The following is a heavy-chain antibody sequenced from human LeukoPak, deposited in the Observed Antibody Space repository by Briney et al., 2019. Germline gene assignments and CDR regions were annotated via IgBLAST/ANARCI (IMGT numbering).Heavy chain of an antibody. D-gene: IGHD1-26*01. CDR2: IYTSGST. V-gene: IGHV4-4*07. CDR1: GGSISSYY. J-gene: IGHJ4*02. CDR3: ARENSGSYREFDY. Sequence: KPSETLSLTCTVSGGSISSYYWSWIRQPAGKGLEWIGRIYTSGSTNYNASLKSRVSMSVDTSKNQFSLKLSSVAAAYTAVFYCARENSGSYREFDYWGQGTLVTVSS.